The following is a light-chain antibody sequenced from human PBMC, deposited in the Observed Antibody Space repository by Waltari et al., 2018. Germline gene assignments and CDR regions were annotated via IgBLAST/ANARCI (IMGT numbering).Light chain of an antibody. J-gene: IGKJ2*01. CDR3: QQYDTSPGT. CDR2: GAY. V-gene: IGKV3-20*01. CDR1: QSRSVAY. Sequence: EIVLTQSPSTLSLSSGDTATLSCRASQSRSVAYLAWYHHRSGQAPRRLIYGAYYRDTGIPDRFSGSGSGTDFTLTITRLEPDDFAVYYCQQYDTSPGTFGQGTNLEI.